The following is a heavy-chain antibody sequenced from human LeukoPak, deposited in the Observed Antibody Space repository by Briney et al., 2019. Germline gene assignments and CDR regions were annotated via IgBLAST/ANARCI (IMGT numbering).Heavy chain of an antibody. V-gene: IGHV3-11*04. Sequence: GGSLRLSCAASGFTFSDYYMSWIRQAPGKGLEWVSYITSSGSATYYADSVKGRFTISRDNAKNSLYLQMDSLGAEDTAVYYCARALNDAFDIWGQGTMVTVSS. CDR3: ARALNDAFDI. CDR1: GFTFSDYY. CDR2: ITSSGSAT. J-gene: IGHJ3*02.